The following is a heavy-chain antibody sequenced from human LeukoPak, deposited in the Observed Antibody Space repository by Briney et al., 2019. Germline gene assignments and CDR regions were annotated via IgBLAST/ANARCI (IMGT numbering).Heavy chain of an antibody. CDR3: ARQNYDFWSGYDYIWFDP. Sequence: GESLRISCKGSGYSFTSYWISWVRQMPGKGLEWMGRIDPSDSYTNYSPSFQGHVTISADKSISTAYLQWSSLKASDTAMYYCARQNYDFWSGYDYIWFDPWGQGTLVTVSS. CDR2: IDPSDSYT. J-gene: IGHJ5*02. CDR1: GYSFTSYW. D-gene: IGHD3-3*01. V-gene: IGHV5-10-1*01.